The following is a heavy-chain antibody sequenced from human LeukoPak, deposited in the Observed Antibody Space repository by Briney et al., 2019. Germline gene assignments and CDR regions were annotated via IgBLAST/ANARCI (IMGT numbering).Heavy chain of an antibody. CDR2: INTNTGKP. CDR3: ARTQAVLPEEFDNFDL. CDR1: GYTLSTHA. V-gene: IGHV7-4-1*02. J-gene: IGHJ3*01. Sequence: AASVKVSCKASGYTLSTHAIHWVRQAPGQGLQWMGCINTNTGKPTYAQGFTGRFVFSLDTSVSTTFLQISSLKAEDTAMYYCARTQAVLPEEFDNFDLWGRGTMVIVSS. D-gene: IGHD2/OR15-2a*01.